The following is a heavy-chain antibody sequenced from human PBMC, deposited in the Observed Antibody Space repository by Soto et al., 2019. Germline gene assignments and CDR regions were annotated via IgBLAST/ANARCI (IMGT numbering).Heavy chain of an antibody. CDR3: ARIPVDTYMIYWSGP. D-gene: IGHD3-16*01. V-gene: IGHV4-61*08. J-gene: IGHJ5*02. CDR2: VYFSGST. Sequence: PSETLSLTCSVSGDSVNSGDYYWSWIRQPPGKGLEWIGHVYFSGSTNYIPSLKSRLTMSVDTAKNQFSLKLNSVTAADTAVYYCARIPVDTYMIYWSGPWGQGTQVTVSS. CDR1: GDSVNSGDYY.